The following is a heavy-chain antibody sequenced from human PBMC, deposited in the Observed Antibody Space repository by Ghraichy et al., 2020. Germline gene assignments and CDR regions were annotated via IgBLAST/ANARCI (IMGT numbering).Heavy chain of an antibody. CDR2: LSGGGAST. Sequence: GGSLRLSCAASGFPFSSYSMSWVRQVPGKGLEWVSALSGGGASTYYADSVKGRFTISRDNHKSTVSLQMNSLRAEDTAVYYCVASGYYKGFDYWGQGTLVTVSS. CDR3: VASGYYKGFDY. J-gene: IGHJ4*02. D-gene: IGHD3-22*01. CDR1: GFPFSSYS. V-gene: IGHV3-23*01.